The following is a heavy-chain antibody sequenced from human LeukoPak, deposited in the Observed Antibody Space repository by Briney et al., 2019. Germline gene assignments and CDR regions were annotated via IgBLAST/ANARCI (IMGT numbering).Heavy chain of an antibody. CDR3: ARAAYNSSPDY. Sequence: GGSLRLSCAASGFTFSNYGMNWVRQTPDKGLEWVASISSTSSYIYYTDSVRGRFTISRDNTKNSLYLQMNSLRDEDTAVYYCARAAYNSSPDYWGQGTLVTVSS. V-gene: IGHV3-21*01. CDR2: ISSTSSYI. J-gene: IGHJ4*02. CDR1: GFTFSNYG. D-gene: IGHD6-13*01.